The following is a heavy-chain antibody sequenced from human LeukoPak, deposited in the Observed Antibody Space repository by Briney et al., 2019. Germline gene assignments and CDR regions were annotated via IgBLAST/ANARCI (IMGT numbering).Heavy chain of an antibody. V-gene: IGHV4-31*03. CDR2: IYYSGST. Sequence: MSSQTLSLTCTVSGGSISSGGYYWSWIRQHPGKGLEWIGYIYYSGSTYYNPSLKSRVTISVDTSKNQFSLKLSSVTAADTAVYYCAREEEAEGALDYWGQGTLVTVSS. CDR3: AREEEAEGALDY. D-gene: IGHD1-26*01. J-gene: IGHJ4*02. CDR1: GGSISSGGYY.